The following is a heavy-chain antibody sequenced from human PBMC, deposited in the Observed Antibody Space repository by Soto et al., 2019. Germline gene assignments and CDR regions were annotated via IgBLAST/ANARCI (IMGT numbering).Heavy chain of an antibody. J-gene: IGHJ4*02. V-gene: IGHV1-69*01. CDR1: GGTFSSYA. CDR3: AYEACYYDSSGYYHWGPFDY. Sequence: QVQLVQSGAEVKKPGSSVKVSCKASGGTFSSYAISWVRQAPGQGLEWMGGIIPIFDTANYAQKFQGRVTITADESTSTAYMELSSLRSEDTAVYYCAYEACYYDSSGYYHWGPFDYWGQGTLVTVSS. CDR2: IIPIFDTA. D-gene: IGHD3-22*01.